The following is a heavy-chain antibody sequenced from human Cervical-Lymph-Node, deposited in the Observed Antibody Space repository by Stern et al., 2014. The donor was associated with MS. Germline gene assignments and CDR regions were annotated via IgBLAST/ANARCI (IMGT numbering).Heavy chain of an antibody. CDR2: LYAGGADT. Sequence: EVQLVQSGAEVKKPGESLKISCKGSGYSFTTYWIAWVRQMPGKGLEWVGMLYAGGADTRSSPSFQGQVTMSADKSISTAYLQWSSLKASDTAMYYCARKYSSGWTTGFDPWGQGTLVTVSS. CDR1: GYSFTTYW. V-gene: IGHV5-51*03. J-gene: IGHJ5*02. CDR3: ARKYSSGWTTGFDP. D-gene: IGHD6-19*01.